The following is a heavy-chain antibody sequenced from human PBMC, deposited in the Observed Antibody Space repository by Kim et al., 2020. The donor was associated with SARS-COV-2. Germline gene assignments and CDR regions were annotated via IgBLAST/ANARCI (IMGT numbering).Heavy chain of an antibody. CDR2: IYPGDSDT. V-gene: IGHV5-51*01. J-gene: IGHJ3*02. CDR1: GYSFTSYW. Sequence: GESLKISCKGSGYSFTSYWIAWVRQMPVKGLEWMGIIYPGDSDTRYSPSFQGQVTISADKSISTAYLQWSSLKASDSAMYYCASSRAYCSSTSCYVDAFDIWGQGTMVTVSS. CDR3: ASSRAYCSSTSCYVDAFDI. D-gene: IGHD2-2*01.